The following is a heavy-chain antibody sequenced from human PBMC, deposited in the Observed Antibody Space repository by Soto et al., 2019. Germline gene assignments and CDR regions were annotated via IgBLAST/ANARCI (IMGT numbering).Heavy chain of an antibody. J-gene: IGHJ6*02. CDR3: ARINTMVRGVDGYYYYYYGMDV. Sequence: GASVKVSCKASGYTFTSYAMHWVRQAPGQRLEWMGWINAGNGNTKYSQKFQGRVTITRDTSASTAYMELSSLRSEDTAVYYCARINTMVRGVDGYYYYYYGMDVWGQGTTVTVSS. D-gene: IGHD3-10*01. V-gene: IGHV1-3*01. CDR1: GYTFTSYA. CDR2: INAGNGNT.